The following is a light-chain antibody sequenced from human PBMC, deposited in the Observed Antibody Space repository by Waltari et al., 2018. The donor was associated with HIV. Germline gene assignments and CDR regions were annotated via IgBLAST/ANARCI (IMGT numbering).Light chain of an antibody. CDR2: GAS. V-gene: IGKV3-15*01. J-gene: IGKJ1*01. Sequence: ETVMRQSPDTLSVSLCESATLSCRTSQSVSSNLAWYQQKPGQAPRLLIYGASTRATGIPARFSGSGSGTEFILTISTLQSEDSAVYYCQQYNNWPPWTFGQGTKVEIK. CDR3: QQYNNWPPWT. CDR1: QSVSSN.